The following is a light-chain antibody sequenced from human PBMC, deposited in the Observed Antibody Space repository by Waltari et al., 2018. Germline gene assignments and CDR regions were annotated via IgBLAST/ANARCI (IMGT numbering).Light chain of an antibody. Sequence: EFVLTQSPATLSLSPGERATLSCRASQSVSSYLAWYQQKPGQAPRLLIYDASNRATGIPARFSGGGSGTDFTLTISSLEPEDFAVYYCQQRSNFGGGTKVEIK. CDR3: QQRSN. CDR1: QSVSSY. V-gene: IGKV3-11*01. J-gene: IGKJ4*01. CDR2: DAS.